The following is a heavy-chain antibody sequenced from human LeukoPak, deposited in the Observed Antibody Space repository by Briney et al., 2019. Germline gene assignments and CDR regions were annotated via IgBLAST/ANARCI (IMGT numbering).Heavy chain of an antibody. CDR3: ARHRRVTNWYVDF. CDR1: GGSISTNSNFF. Sequence: SETPSLTCTVSGGSISTNSNFFWGWIRQPPGKGLDWIGIIYYSGTTYYNPSLKSRVTIFVDTSKNLFSLRLTSVTAADTAVYYCARHRRVTNWYVDFWGQGTLVTVSS. J-gene: IGHJ4*02. V-gene: IGHV4-39*01. CDR2: IYYSGTT. D-gene: IGHD1-1*01.